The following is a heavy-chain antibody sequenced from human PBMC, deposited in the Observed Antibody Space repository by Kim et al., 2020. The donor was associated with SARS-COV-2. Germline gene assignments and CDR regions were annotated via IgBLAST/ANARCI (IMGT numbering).Heavy chain of an antibody. D-gene: IGHD3-16*02. Sequence: SETLSLTCSVSGDSISAGYFWAWLRLTPGKGLEWIGSIYYTGKTYSNPSLRSRLTLSMDTSNNRFSLHLTSVTAADTAIYFCARDNLKYYRAHAYYNFD. J-gene: IGHJ4*01. CDR3: ARDNLKYYRAHAYYNFD. CDR2: IYYTGKT. CDR1: GDSISAGYF. V-gene: IGHV4-38-2*02.